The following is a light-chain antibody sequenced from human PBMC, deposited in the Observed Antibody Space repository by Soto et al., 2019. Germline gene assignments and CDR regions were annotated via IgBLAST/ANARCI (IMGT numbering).Light chain of an antibody. V-gene: IGLV1-44*01. CDR2: NNS. Sequence: QSVLTQPPSASGTPGQRVNISCSGSSSNIGINTVNWYQHLPGTAPKLLIYNNSQRPSGVPDRFSGSKSGTSASLAISGLQSEDEADYYCAAWDDSLNGGVFGGGTKLTVL. CDR3: AAWDDSLNGGV. CDR1: SSNIGINT. J-gene: IGLJ3*02.